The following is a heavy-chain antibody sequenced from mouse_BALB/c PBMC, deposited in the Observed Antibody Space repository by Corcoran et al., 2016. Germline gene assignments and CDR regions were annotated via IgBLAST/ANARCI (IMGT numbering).Heavy chain of an antibody. CDR1: GYTFTTAG. V-gene: IGHV9-4*02. Sequence: QIQLVQSGPELKKPGETVRISCKASGYTFTTAGMQRVQKMPGKGLKWIGWINTHSGVPKYAEDFKGRFAFSLETSASTAYLQISNLKNEDTATYFCARSDYYGSSPDYWGQGTTLTVSS. CDR3: ARSDYYGSSPDY. J-gene: IGHJ2*01. CDR2: INTHSGVP. D-gene: IGHD1-1*01.